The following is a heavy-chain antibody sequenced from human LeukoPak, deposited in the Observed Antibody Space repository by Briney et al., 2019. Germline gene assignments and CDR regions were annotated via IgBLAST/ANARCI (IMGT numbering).Heavy chain of an antibody. D-gene: IGHD3-10*01. CDR3: ARSGLATCHY. V-gene: IGHV3-23*01. CDR2: INNGDGDT. CDR1: GFTFSNYA. Sequence: GGSLRLSCQASGFTFSNYAMSWVRQAPGKGLEWVSSINNGDGDTFFADSVKGRFTISRDDSRSVVYLQMNSLSAEDTAVYYCARSGLATCHYWGQGTLVTVSS. J-gene: IGHJ4*02.